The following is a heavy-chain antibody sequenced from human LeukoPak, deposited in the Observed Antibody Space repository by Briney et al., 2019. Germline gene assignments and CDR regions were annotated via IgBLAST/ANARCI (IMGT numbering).Heavy chain of an antibody. V-gene: IGHV1-46*01. CDR3: ASNTANCSSTSCYLWVLGS. J-gene: IGHJ5*02. Sequence: ASVKVSCKASGYTFTSYYMHRVRQAPGQGLEWMGIINPSGGSTSYAQKFQGRVTMTRDTSTSTVYMELSSLRSEDTAVYYCASNTANCSSTSCYLWVLGSWGQGTLVTVSS. CDR2: INPSGGST. D-gene: IGHD2-2*01. CDR1: GYTFTSYY.